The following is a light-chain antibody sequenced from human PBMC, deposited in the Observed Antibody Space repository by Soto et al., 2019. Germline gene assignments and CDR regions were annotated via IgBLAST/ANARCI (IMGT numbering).Light chain of an antibody. V-gene: IGLV3-21*02. CDR2: NGR. J-gene: IGLJ1*01. CDR3: NSYTSTTPYV. CDR1: NIGTKG. Sequence: SYELTQPPSVSVAPGQTATITCGGDNIGTKGVHWYQQKAGQAPELVVYNGRDRPSGIPERFSGSNSGNTASLTISGLQAEDEADYYCNSYTSTTPYVFGTGTKLTVL.